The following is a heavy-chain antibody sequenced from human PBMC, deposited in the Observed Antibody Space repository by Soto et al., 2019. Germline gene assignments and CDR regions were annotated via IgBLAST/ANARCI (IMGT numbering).Heavy chain of an antibody. CDR3: ARGCSGYVRRYGMDV. CDR1: GYTFTSYD. V-gene: IGHV1-8*01. J-gene: IGHJ6*02. Sequence: ASVKVSCKASGYTFTSYDINWVRQAMGQGLEWVGWVNPNSGNTGTAQKFLGRVTMTRDISISTVYMELSSLTSDDTAVHYCARGCSGYVRRYGMDVWGQGTTVTVSS. CDR2: VNPNSGNT. D-gene: IGHD5-12*01.